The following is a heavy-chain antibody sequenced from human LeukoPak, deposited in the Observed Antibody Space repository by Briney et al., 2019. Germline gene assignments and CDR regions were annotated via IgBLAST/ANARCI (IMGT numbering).Heavy chain of an antibody. Sequence: SVKVSCKASGGTFISYAISWVRQAPGQGLEWMGGIIPIFGTANYAQKFQGRVTITADESTSTAYMELSSLRSEDTAVYYCARAPISSYGDYDNYYYYGMDVWGQGTTVTVSS. J-gene: IGHJ6*02. CDR3: ARAPISSYGDYDNYYYYGMDV. V-gene: IGHV1-69*13. CDR2: IIPIFGTA. D-gene: IGHD4-17*01. CDR1: GGTFISYA.